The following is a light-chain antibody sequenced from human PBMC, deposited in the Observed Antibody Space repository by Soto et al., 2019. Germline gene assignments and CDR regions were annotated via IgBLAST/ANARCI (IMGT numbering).Light chain of an antibody. CDR1: QSVINY. Sequence: EVVLTQSPATLSLSPGERATLSCRASQSVINYLAWYQQKPGQAPRLLIYDTSNRATGTPDRFSGSGSGTDFTLTISRLEPEDFAVYYCQQYGSSPPITFGQGTRLEIK. CDR2: DTS. CDR3: QQYGSSPPIT. J-gene: IGKJ5*01. V-gene: IGKV3-20*01.